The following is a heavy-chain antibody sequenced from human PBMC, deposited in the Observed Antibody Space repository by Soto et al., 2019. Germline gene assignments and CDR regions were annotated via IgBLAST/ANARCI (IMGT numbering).Heavy chain of an antibody. Sequence: PGGSKRLAWAASGLNFISYAMIWVRQTPGKGLEWVSAISGSGGSTYYADSVKGRFTISRDNSKDTLYLQMNSLRAEDTAVYYCAKDRVAARRDFDYWVQGTLVTVSS. CDR3: AKDRVAARRDFDY. CDR2: ISGSGGST. V-gene: IGHV3-23*01. D-gene: IGHD6-6*01. CDR1: GLNFISYA. J-gene: IGHJ4*02.